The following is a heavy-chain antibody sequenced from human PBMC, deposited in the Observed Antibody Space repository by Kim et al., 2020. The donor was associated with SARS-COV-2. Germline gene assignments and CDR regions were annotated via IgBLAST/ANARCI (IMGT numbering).Heavy chain of an antibody. CDR3: ARDRGQRGGFSFYSSSWYSLYGMDV. Sequence: ASVKVSCKASGYTFTSYAMHWVRQAPGQRLEWMGWINAGNGNTKYSQKFQGRVTITRDTSASTAYMELSSLRSEDTAVYYCARDRGQRGGFSFYSSSWYSLYGMDVWGQGTTVTVSS. J-gene: IGHJ6*02. V-gene: IGHV1-3*01. D-gene: IGHD6-13*01. CDR1: GYTFTSYA. CDR2: INAGNGNT.